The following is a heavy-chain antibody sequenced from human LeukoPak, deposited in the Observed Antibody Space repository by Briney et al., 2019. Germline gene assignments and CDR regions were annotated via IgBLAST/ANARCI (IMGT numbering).Heavy chain of an antibody. CDR1: TYTFTGYY. D-gene: IGHD2-21*01. CDR3: ARDAYSGFYKSYHFDS. J-gene: IGHJ4*02. CDR2: INPNSGAT. Sequence: ASVKVSCKASTYTFTGYYMHWVRQAPGQGLEWMGWINPNSGATNYAQRFQGRVTMTRDTSISTGYMELSRLGSDDTAVYYCARDAYSGFYKSYHFDSWGQGTPVTVSS. V-gene: IGHV1-2*02.